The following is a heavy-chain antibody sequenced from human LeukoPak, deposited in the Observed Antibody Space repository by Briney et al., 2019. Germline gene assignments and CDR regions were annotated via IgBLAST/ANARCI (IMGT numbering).Heavy chain of an antibody. V-gene: IGHV3-30*18. J-gene: IGHJ4*02. Sequence: GGSLRLSCAASGFTFSSYGMHWVRQAPGKGLEWVAVISYDGSNKYYADSVKGRFTISRDNSKNTLYLQMNSLRAEDTAVYYCAKDLVGAFDYWGRGTLVTVSS. CDR3: AKDLVGAFDY. CDR1: GFTFSSYG. D-gene: IGHD1-26*01. CDR2: ISYDGSNK.